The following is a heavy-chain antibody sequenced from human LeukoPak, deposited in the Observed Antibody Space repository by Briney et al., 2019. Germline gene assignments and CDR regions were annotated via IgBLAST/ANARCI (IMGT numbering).Heavy chain of an antibody. J-gene: IGHJ6*04. CDR3: AELGITMIGGV. D-gene: IGHD3-10*02. CDR1: GFTFSSYE. Sequence: GGSLRLSCAAPGFTFSSYEMNWVRQAPGKGLEWVSYISSSGSTIHYEDSVKGRFTISRDNAKNSLYLQMNSLRAEDTAVYYCAELGITMIGGVWGKGTTVTISS. CDR2: ISSSGSTI. V-gene: IGHV3-48*03.